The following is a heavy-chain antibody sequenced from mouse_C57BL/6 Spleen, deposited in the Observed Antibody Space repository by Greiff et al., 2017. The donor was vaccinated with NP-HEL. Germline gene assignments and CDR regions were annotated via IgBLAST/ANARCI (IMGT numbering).Heavy chain of an antibody. Sequence: LVESGPELVKPGASVKISCKASGYAFSSSWMNWVKQRPGKGLEWIGRIYPGDGDTNYNGKFKGKATLTADKSSSTAYMQLSSLTSEDSAVYFCARWGAFFDYWGQGTTLTVSS. CDR1: GYAFSSSW. V-gene: IGHV1-82*01. CDR2: IYPGDGDT. J-gene: IGHJ2*01. CDR3: ARWGAFFDY.